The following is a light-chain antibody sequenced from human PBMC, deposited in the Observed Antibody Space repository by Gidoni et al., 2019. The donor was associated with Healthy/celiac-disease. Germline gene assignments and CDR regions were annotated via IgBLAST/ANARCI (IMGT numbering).Light chain of an antibody. CDR3: QQYDNLPPI. CDR2: DAS. CDR1: QDISNY. V-gene: IGKV1-33*01. J-gene: IGKJ4*01. Sequence: DIKMTQSPSALSASVGDRVTITCQASQDISNYLNWYQQKPGKAPKLLIYDASNLETGVPSRFSGSGSWTDFTFTISRLQPEDIATYYCQQYDNLPPIFGGGTKVEIK.